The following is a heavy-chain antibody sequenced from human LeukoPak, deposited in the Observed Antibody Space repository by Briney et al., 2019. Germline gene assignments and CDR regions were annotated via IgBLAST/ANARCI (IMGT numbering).Heavy chain of an antibody. CDR2: FDSENNKM. V-gene: IGHV1-24*01. J-gene: IGHJ4*02. Sequence: ASVKVSCKISGYSLSDLSIHWVREAPGEGLEWMGGFDSENNKMVYSQKFQGRVTMTEDTSADTAYMELTSLRSEDTAVYFCATDRVYRSSGSSRGFFDYWGQGTLVIVSS. CDR3: ATDRVYRSSGSSRGFFDY. D-gene: IGHD6-19*01. CDR1: GYSLSDLS.